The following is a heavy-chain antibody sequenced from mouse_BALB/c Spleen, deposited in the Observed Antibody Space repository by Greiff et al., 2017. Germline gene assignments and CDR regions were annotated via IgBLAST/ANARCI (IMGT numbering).Heavy chain of an antibody. CDR1: GFTFSSYT. Sequence: EVQLVESGGGLVQPGGSLKLSCAASGFTFSSYTMSWVRQTPEKRLEWVAYISNGGGSTYYPDTVKGRFTISRDNAKNTLYLQMSSLKSEDTAMYYCARAYGNSSGFADWGQGTLVTVSA. V-gene: IGHV5-12-2*01. CDR2: ISNGGGST. J-gene: IGHJ3*01. D-gene: IGHD2-1*01. CDR3: ARAYGNSSGFAD.